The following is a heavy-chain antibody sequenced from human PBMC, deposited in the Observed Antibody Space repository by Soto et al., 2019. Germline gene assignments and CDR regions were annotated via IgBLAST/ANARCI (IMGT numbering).Heavy chain of an antibody. CDR1: GFSLTTSGVG. D-gene: IGHD1-1*01. CDR2: IYGDDDK. CDR3: AHKPSYNTNCYIRDDWFDP. V-gene: IGHV2-5*02. Sequence: QITLKESGPALVKPTQTLTLTCTFSGFSLTTSGVGVHCLRQPAVKALEWLGVIYGDDDKRYNPALETRLSINKDSSKNHVVLTMTNMDPLDTATYYCAHKPSYNTNCYIRDDWFDPWGQGTLVTVSS. J-gene: IGHJ5*02.